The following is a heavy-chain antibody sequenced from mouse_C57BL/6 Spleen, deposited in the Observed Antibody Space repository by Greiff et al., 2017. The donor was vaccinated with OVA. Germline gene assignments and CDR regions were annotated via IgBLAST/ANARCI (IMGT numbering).Heavy chain of an antibody. J-gene: IGHJ2*01. V-gene: IGHV1-69*01. Sequence: QVQLQQPGAELVMPGASVKLSCKASGYTFTSYWMHWVKQRPGQGLEWIGEIDPSDSYTNYNQKFNGKSTLTVDKSSSTAYMQLSSLTSEDSAVYYCARGNDGYYDYWGQGTTLTVSS. D-gene: IGHD2-3*01. CDR3: ARGNDGYYDY. CDR2: IDPSDSYT. CDR1: GYTFTSYW.